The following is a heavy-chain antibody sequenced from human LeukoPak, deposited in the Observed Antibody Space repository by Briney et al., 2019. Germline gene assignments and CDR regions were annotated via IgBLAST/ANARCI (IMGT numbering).Heavy chain of an antibody. J-gene: IGHJ4*02. V-gene: IGHV3-23*01. CDR3: ARDISWLGLDY. CDR2: ITSGTRT. Sequence: GGSLRLSCVASGFTFSSHGMNWVRQAPGKGLEWVSGITSGTRTYYADSVKGRFAISRDNSKNTMYLQMNSLRAEDTAVYYCARDISWLGLDYWGQGILVTVSS. CDR1: GFTFSSHG. D-gene: IGHD6-19*01.